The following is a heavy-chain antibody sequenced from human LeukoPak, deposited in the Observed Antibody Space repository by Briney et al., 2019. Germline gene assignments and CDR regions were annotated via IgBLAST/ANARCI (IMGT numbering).Heavy chain of an antibody. Sequence: ASAKISCKASGYTFTAYYMHWVRHATGQGLEWMGWINPNSGSTNYAQKFQGRVTMTRDTSISTAYMELGRLRSDDTAVYYCARDLGDYVWGSYKFDPWGQGTLVTVCS. J-gene: IGHJ5*02. CDR2: INPNSGST. D-gene: IGHD3-16*01. V-gene: IGHV1-2*02. CDR3: ARDLGDYVWGSYKFDP. CDR1: GYTFTAYY.